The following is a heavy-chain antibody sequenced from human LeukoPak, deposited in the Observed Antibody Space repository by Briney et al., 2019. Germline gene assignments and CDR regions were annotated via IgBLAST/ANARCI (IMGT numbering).Heavy chain of an antibody. D-gene: IGHD6-13*01. CDR1: GGSISSYA. CDR2: IIPILGIA. J-gene: IGHJ4*02. Sequence: TCTVSGGSISSYAISWVRQAPGQGLEWMGRIIPILGIANYAQKFQGRVTITADKSTSTAYMELSSLRSEDTAVYYCARDSSSWAYFDYWGQGTLVTVSS. V-gene: IGHV1-69*04. CDR3: ARDSSSWAYFDY.